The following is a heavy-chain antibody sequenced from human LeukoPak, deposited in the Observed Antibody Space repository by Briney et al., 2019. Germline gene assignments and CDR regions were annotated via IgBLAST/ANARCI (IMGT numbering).Heavy chain of an antibody. V-gene: IGHV3-21*04. CDR1: KSTSRTKS. J-gene: IGHJ6*02. D-gene: IGHD3-9*01. CDR2: ITSASSFI. Sequence: PGGPLRPPCPPSKSTSRTKSINRAPQPPGKGLKGAPPITSASSFIYYADSVKGRFTISRDNAKNSLYLQMNSLRAEDTALYYCAKGPDYDILTGPPGGMDVWGQGTTVTVSS. CDR3: AKGPDYDILTGPPGGMDV.